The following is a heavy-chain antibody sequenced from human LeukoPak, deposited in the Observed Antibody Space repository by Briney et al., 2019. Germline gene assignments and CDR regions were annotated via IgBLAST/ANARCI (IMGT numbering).Heavy chain of an antibody. V-gene: IGHV4-39*01. Sequence: PSETLSLTCTVSGVSISSTYYYWGWIRQPPGKGLEWIGSIYYSGSTYYNPSLKSRVTISIDTSKNQFSLKLTSVTAADTAVYYCARRGDYWGQGTLVTVSS. CDR1: GVSISSTYYY. CDR2: IYYSGST. J-gene: IGHJ4*02. CDR3: ARRGDY. D-gene: IGHD3-16*01.